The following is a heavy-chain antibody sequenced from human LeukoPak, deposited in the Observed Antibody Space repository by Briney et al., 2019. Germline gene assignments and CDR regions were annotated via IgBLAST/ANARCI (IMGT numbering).Heavy chain of an antibody. V-gene: IGHV3-48*02. Sequence: GGSLRLSCAASGFTFSSYAMSWVRQAPGKGLEWVSDISSGGTTIFYADSVKGRFTISRDNAKNSLYLQMNSLRDEDTAIYYCTRGLVVWGQGALVTVSS. CDR3: TRGLVV. CDR2: ISSGGTTI. J-gene: IGHJ4*02. D-gene: IGHD2-2*01. CDR1: GFTFSSYA.